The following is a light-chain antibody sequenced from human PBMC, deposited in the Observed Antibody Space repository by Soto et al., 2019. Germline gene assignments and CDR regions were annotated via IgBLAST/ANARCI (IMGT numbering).Light chain of an antibody. CDR1: QSVLYSSNNKDY. Sequence: DIVMTQSPDSLAVSLGERATINCKSSQSVLYSSNNKDYLAWYQQKLGQPPKLLIYWASTRESGVPDRFSGSGSGKDFTLTISSLQAEDVAVYYCQQYYSPPWTFGQGTKVEIK. V-gene: IGKV4-1*01. J-gene: IGKJ1*01. CDR2: WAS. CDR3: QQYYSPPWT.